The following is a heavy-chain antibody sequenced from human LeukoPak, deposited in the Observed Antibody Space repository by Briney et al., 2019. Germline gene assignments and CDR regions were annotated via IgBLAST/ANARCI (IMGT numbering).Heavy chain of an antibody. D-gene: IGHD3-10*01. V-gene: IGHV3-48*02. CDR1: GFTFSDYS. CDR2: IGANSAI. J-gene: IGHJ3*02. CDR3: AREGYYGAFDI. Sequence: GGSLRLSCAASGFTFSDYSMNWVRQAPGKGLEWVSYIGANSAIYYADSVKGRFTISRDNAKDSLSLQMNSLRDDDTAVYYCAREGYYGAFDIWGQGTMVTVSS.